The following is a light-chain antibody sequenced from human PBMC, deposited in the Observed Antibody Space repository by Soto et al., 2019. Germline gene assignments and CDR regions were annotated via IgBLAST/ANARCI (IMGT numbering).Light chain of an antibody. V-gene: IGKV1-5*01. Sequence: DIQMTQSPSTLSASVGDRVTITCRASQSISNWLAWYQQKPGKAPSLLIYAASILDSGVPSRFSGSGSGTEFTRSISRLQPDDFATYFCQQYHSYWSFGQGTKVEFK. CDR3: QQYHSYWS. CDR1: QSISNW. J-gene: IGKJ1*01. CDR2: AAS.